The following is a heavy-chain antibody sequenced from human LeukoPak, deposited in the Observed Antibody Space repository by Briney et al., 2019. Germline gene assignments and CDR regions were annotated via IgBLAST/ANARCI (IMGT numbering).Heavy chain of an antibody. V-gene: IGHV3-13*04. J-gene: IGHJ3*02. CDR2: IRTAGDT. D-gene: IGHD3-3*01. Sequence: GGSLRLSCAASGFTFSSSDMHWVRQGPGTGLEWVSAIRTAGDTYYPGSVKGRFTTSRENAKNSLYLQMNSLRVGDRAVYYCARGRGGVTFDIWGQGTMVTVSS. CDR1: GFTFSSSD. CDR3: ARGRGGVTFDI.